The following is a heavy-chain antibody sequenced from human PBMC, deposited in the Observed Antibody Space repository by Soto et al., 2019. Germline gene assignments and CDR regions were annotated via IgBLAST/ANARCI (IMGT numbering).Heavy chain of an antibody. V-gene: IGHV3-74*01. J-gene: IGHJ1*01. D-gene: IGHD3-22*01. Sequence: GGSLRLSCAASGLTFSSYWMHWVRQAPGKGLVWVSRINTDGSVATYADSVKGRFTISRDNSKNTLYLQMNSLRAEDTAVYYCARDRVESGYPEYFQHWGQGTLVTVSS. CDR2: INTDGSVA. CDR3: ARDRVESGYPEYFQH. CDR1: GLTFSSYW.